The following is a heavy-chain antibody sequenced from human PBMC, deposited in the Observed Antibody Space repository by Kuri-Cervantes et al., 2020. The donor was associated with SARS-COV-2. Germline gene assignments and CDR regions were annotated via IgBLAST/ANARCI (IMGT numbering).Heavy chain of an antibody. D-gene: IGHD4-23*01. CDR2: ISYDGSNK. CDR1: GFTFSSYA. CDR3: AANSYYYYYYMDV. J-gene: IGHJ6*03. V-gene: IGHV3-30-3*01. Sequence: GGSLRLSCAASGFTFSSYAMHWVRQAPGKGLEWVAVISYDGSNKYYADSVKGRFTISRDNSKNTLYLQMNSLRAEDTAVYYSAANSYYYYYYMDVGGKGTTVTVSS.